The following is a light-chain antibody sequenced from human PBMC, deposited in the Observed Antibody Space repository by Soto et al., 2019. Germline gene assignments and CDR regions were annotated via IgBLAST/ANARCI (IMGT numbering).Light chain of an antibody. CDR3: SSYTSSSTLYV. J-gene: IGLJ1*01. CDR2: EVS. V-gene: IGLV2-14*01. Sequence: QSALTQPASVSGSPGQSITISCTGTSSDGGGYNYVSWYQQHPGKAPKLMIYEVSNRPSGVSNRFSGSQSGNTASLTISGLQAEDEADYDCSSYTSSSTLYVFGTGTKVTVL. CDR1: SSDGGGYNY.